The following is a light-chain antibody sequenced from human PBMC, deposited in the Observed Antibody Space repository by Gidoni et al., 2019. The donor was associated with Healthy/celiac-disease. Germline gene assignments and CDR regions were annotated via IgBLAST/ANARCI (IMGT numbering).Light chain of an antibody. J-gene: IGKJ2*01. CDR3: QQRSNWPRMYT. CDR1: QSVSSY. Sequence: ELVLTQSPATLSLSPGERATLSCRASQSVSSYLAWYQQKPGKAPRLLIYDASNRATGIPARFSGSGSGTDFTLTISSLEPEDFAVYYCQQRSNWPRMYTFGQGTKLEIK. V-gene: IGKV3-11*01. CDR2: DAS.